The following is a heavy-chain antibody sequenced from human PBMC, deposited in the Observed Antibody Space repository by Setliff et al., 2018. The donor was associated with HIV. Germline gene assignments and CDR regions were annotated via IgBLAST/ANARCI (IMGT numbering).Heavy chain of an antibody. CDR2: IYYSGSF. CDR1: GASISSSSYY. J-gene: IGHJ4*02. CDR3: ARTLRAAAMGYFDY. D-gene: IGHD5-18*01. V-gene: IGHV4-39*07. Sequence: PSETLSLTCIFSGASISSSSYYWGWIRQPPGKGLEWIGSIYYSGSFYYNPSLKSRVTISVDTSKNQFSLKLSPVTAADTAVYYCARTLRAAAMGYFDYWGQGTLVTVSS.